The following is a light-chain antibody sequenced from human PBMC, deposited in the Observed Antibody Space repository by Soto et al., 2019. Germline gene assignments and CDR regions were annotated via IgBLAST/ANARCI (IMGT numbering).Light chain of an antibody. J-gene: IGKJ1*01. V-gene: IGKV1-5*03. CDR2: KAS. CDR1: QSISSW. Sequence: DIQMTQSPSTLSASVGDRVTITCRASQSISSWLAWYQQKPGKAPKLLIYKASSLESGVPSRFSGSGSGTEFTLTSSSLQHDYFATYYCQQYNSYWTFGQGTKVEIK. CDR3: QQYNSYWT.